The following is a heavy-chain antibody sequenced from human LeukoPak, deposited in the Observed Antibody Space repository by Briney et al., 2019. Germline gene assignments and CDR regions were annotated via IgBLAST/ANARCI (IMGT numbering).Heavy chain of an antibody. D-gene: IGHD6-13*01. J-gene: IGHJ4*02. V-gene: IGHV1-46*01. Sequence: ASVKVSCKASGFTFTTYFMHWVRQAPGQGLEWMGIINLSDGGTSLARKFQGRVTMTRDTSTNTAYMELSSLRSEDTAVYYCTREIDCSSGYDFWGQGALVTVSS. CDR3: TREIDCSSGYDF. CDR1: GFTFTTYF. CDR2: INLSDGGT.